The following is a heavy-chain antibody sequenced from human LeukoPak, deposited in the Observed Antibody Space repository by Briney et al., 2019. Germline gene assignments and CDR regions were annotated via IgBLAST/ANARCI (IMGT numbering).Heavy chain of an antibody. J-gene: IGHJ4*02. CDR3: ARAALASCPAGY. Sequence: ASVKVSCKASGYTFTGYDINWVRQATGQGLEWMGWMNPNSGNTGYAQKFQGRVTMTRNTSISTAYMELSSLRSEDTAVYYCARAALASCPAGYWGQGTLVTVSS. V-gene: IGHV1-8*01. CDR2: MNPNSGNT. CDR1: GYTFTGYD.